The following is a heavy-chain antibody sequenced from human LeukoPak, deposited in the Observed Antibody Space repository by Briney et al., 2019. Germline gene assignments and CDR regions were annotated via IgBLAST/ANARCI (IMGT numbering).Heavy chain of an antibody. J-gene: IGHJ6*03. Sequence: GGSLRLACVASGFTFSTSGMSWARHDPGKGLEWVSAISGSGGSTYYADSVKGRFTISRDKSKNTLYLQMNSLRAEDTAVYYCARDRYSRYYYYMDVWGKGTTVTVSS. CDR1: GFTFSTSG. V-gene: IGHV3-23*01. D-gene: IGHD6-13*01. CDR3: ARDRYSRYYYYMDV. CDR2: ISGSGGST.